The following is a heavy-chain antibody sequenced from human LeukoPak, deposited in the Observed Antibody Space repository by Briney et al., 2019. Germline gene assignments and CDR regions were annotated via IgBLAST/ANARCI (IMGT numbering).Heavy chain of an antibody. Sequence: SETLSLTCTVSGYSISSGYYWGWIRQPPGKGLEWIGSIYHSGSTYYNPSLKSRVTISVDTSKNQFSLKLSSVTAADTAVFYCARGWYDSSGYGLDYWGRGTLVTVSS. CDR2: IYHSGST. J-gene: IGHJ4*02. D-gene: IGHD3-22*01. CDR3: ARGWYDSSGYGLDY. V-gene: IGHV4-38-2*02. CDR1: GYSISSGYY.